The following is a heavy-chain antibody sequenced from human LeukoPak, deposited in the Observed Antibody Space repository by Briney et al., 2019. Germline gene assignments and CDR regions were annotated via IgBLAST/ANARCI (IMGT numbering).Heavy chain of an antibody. CDR3: AKDGVTAAVHSVDY. Sequence: GGALRLSCAASGFTFSSYGMYWVRQAPDKGLESVAFIRYDGSNKYYADSVKGRFTISRDNSKNTLYLQMNSLRAEDTAVYYCAKDGVTAAVHSVDYWGQGTLVTVSS. J-gene: IGHJ4*01. V-gene: IGHV3-30*02. D-gene: IGHD6-25*01. CDR1: GFTFSSYG. CDR2: IRYDGSNK.